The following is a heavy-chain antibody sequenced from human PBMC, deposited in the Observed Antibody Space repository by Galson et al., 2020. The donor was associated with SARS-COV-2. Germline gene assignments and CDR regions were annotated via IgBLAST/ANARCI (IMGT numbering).Heavy chain of an antibody. CDR2: ISGGGGST. CDR1: GFTFSRYA. V-gene: IGHV3-23*01. CDR3: ANDRGNDYGDQLAL. D-gene: IGHD4-17*01. Sequence: GESLKISCAGSGFTFSRYALAWVRQAPGKGLEWVSGISGGGGSTYYGDSVKGRFTISRDTSQNTVHLRMSDLSAGDTAVYYCANDRGNDYGDQLALCGLRALVTFSS. J-gene: IGHJ4*02.